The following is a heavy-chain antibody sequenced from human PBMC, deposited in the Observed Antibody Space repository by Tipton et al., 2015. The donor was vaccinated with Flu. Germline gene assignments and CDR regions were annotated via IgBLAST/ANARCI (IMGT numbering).Heavy chain of an antibody. V-gene: IGHV3-23*01. D-gene: IGHD6-19*01. Sequence: SLRLSCVVSGFTLTRYGMSRVRQAPGKGLEWISGFSIRGGATFFADSVKGRFTISRDYYKNTLYLQMNSLRAEDTAVYYCAKVIPELVAGLDLWGQGTLVTVSS. J-gene: IGHJ5*02. CDR1: GFTLTRYG. CDR2: FSIRGGAT. CDR3: AKVIPELVAGLDL.